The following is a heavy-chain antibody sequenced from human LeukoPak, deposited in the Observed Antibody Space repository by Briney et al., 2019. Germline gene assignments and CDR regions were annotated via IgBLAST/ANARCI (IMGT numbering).Heavy chain of an antibody. V-gene: IGHV3-30*03. Sequence: GRSLRLSCAASGFTFSSDGMHWVRQAPGKGLEWVTLISYDGSDKYYADSVKGRFTISRDNSKNTLYLQMSSLRTEDTAVYYCTTDPLYYDILTDSEKGSWFDPWGQGTLVTVSS. CDR3: TTDPLYYDILTDSEKGSWFDP. D-gene: IGHD3-9*01. CDR2: ISYDGSDK. J-gene: IGHJ5*02. CDR1: GFTFSSDG.